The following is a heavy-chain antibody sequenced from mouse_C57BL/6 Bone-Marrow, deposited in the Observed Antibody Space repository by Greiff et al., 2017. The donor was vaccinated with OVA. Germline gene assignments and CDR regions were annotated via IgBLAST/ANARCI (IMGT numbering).Heavy chain of an antibody. CDR3: ARNYYGSSDKAWFAY. D-gene: IGHD1-1*01. V-gene: IGHV1-80*01. J-gene: IGHJ3*01. CDR1: GYAFSSYW. Sequence: QVQLQQSGAELVKPGASVKISCKASGYAFSSYWMNWVKQRPGKGLEWIGQIYPGDGDTNYNGKFKGKATLTADKSSSTAYMQLSSLTSEDSAVYFGARNYYGSSDKAWFAYWGQGTLVTVSA. CDR2: IYPGDGDT.